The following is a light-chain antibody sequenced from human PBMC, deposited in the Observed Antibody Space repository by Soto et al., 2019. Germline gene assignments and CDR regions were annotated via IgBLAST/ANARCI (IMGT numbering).Light chain of an antibody. CDR2: HAS. J-gene: IGKJ1*01. V-gene: IGKV1-6*01. CDR1: QSISNW. CDR3: LQDYNYPRT. Sequence: IQMTQSPSSLPASVGDRVTITCRASQSISNWLAWYQQKPGTAPKVLIYHASNLQSGVPSRFSGSGSGTDFTLTISSLQPEDFATYYCLQDYNYPRTFGQGTKVDIK.